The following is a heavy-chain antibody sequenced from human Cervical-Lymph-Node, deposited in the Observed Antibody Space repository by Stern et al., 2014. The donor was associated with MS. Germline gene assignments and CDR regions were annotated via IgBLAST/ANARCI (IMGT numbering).Heavy chain of an antibody. J-gene: IGHJ4*02. V-gene: IGHV4-59*01. CDR3: ARVSTSFDD. CDR2: ISYDGST. Sequence: QVQLQESGPGVVKPSETLSLTCTVSGGSISSYYWSWIRQPPGKGLEVIGYISYDGSTSYNSSLSSRVTMSLDTSKKKFFLKLDSVSAADTAVYFCARVSTSFDDWGQGTLVTVSS. CDR1: GGSISSYY.